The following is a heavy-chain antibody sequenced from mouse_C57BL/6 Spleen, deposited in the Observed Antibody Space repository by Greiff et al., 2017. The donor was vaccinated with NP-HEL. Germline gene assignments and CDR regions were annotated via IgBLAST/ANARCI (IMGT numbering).Heavy chain of an antibody. CDR1: GYTFTSYW. J-gene: IGHJ2*01. CDR3: ARIKKIVATYFDY. V-gene: IGHV1S81*02. CDR2: TNPTNGRT. Sequence: QVQLQQPGAELVKAGASVKMSCKASGYTFTSYWMHWVKQRLGQGLEWFAETNPTNGRTYYNEKFKSKGTLTVDKSSSTAYMLLSGPTFEDSAVDYCARIKKIVATYFDYWGQGTTLTVSS. D-gene: IGHD1-1*01.